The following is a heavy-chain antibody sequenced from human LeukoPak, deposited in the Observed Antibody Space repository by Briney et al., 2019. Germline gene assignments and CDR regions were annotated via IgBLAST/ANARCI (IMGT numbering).Heavy chain of an antibody. Sequence: GGSPRLFCAASGFTFNIYSMNWVRQAPGKGLEWVSSISSSSSYIYYADSVKGRFTISRDNARNSLYLQMDSLRAEDTAVYYCARDTLNYDTSGYYYWGQGILVTVSS. D-gene: IGHD3-22*01. CDR3: ARDTLNYDTSGYYY. J-gene: IGHJ4*02. CDR1: GFTFNIYS. CDR2: ISSSSSYI. V-gene: IGHV3-21*01.